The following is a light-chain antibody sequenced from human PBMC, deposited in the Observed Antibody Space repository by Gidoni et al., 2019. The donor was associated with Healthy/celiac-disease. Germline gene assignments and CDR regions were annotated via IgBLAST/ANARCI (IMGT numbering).Light chain of an antibody. V-gene: IGLV2-14*01. CDR2: EVS. CDR3: SSYTSSSTRV. CDR1: SSDVGGYNY. Sequence: QPALTQPASVSGSPGQSITISCTGTSSDVGGYNYVSWYQQPPGKAPKLMIYEVSNRLSGVSNRFSGSKSGNTASLTISGLQAEDEADYYCSSYTSSSTRVFGTGTKVTVL. J-gene: IGLJ1*01.